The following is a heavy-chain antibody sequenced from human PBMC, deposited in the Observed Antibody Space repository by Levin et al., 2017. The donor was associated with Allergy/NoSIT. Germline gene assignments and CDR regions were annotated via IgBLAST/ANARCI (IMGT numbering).Heavy chain of an antibody. J-gene: IGHJ4*02. CDR2: INPNSGFT. D-gene: IGHD5-18*01. CDR3: ARENAMVDTKFFDR. Sequence: GESLKISCQASGYRFTYYYIYWVRQAPGQGLEWIGWINPNSGFTSYAQRFQGRITMTRDTSRSTAYMEVRSLTSDDTAVYYCARENAMVDTKFFDRWGQGTLVTVSS. CDR1: GYRFTYYY. V-gene: IGHV1-2*02.